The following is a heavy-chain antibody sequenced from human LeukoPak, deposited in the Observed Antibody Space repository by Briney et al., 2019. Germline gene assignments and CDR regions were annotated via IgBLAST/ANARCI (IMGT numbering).Heavy chain of an antibody. J-gene: IGHJ3*02. CDR1: GFTFSSYG. Sequence: GGSLRLSYAASGFTFSSYGMHWVRQAPGKGLEWVAVIWYDGSNKYYADSVKGRFTISRDNSKNTLYLQMNSLRAEDTAVYYCARDGPPYYYDSSGYQGLSDAFDIWGQGTMVTVSS. CDR3: ARDGPPYYYDSSGYQGLSDAFDI. CDR2: IWYDGSNK. V-gene: IGHV3-33*01. D-gene: IGHD3-22*01.